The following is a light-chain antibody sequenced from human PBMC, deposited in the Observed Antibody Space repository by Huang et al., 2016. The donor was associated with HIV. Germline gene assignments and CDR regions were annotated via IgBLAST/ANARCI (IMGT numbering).Light chain of an antibody. CDR2: AAS. V-gene: IGKV1-39*01. Sequence: DIQMTQSPSSLSASVGDRVTITCRASQSSSTYVNWYQQKPGKSPKDLIYAASSLQRGVPSRFSGSGSGTDFTLTISSLQPEDSATYFCQQSHSTPYTFGQGTKLQ. CDR1: QSSSTY. CDR3: QQSHSTPYT. J-gene: IGKJ2*01.